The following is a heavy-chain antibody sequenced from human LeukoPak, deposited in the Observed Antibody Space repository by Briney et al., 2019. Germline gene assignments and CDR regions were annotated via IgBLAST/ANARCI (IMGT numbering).Heavy chain of an antibody. Sequence: GGSLRLSCAASGFTFSDHFMDWVRQAPGKGLEWVGRIRKRPNSYTTEYAASVQGRFAISRDDSKNSLYLQMNSLKTEDTAVYYCARVSTTVAGSDHLDYWGQGTQVTISS. D-gene: IGHD6-19*01. CDR2: IRKRPNSYTT. CDR3: ARVSTTVAGSDHLDY. V-gene: IGHV3-72*01. J-gene: IGHJ4*02. CDR1: GFTFSDHF.